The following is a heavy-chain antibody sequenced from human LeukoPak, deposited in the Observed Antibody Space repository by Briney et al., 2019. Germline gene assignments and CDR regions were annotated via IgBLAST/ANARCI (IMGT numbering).Heavy chain of an antibody. Sequence: SETLSLTCAIYGGSFSGYYWSWIRQPPGKGLEWIGEINHSGSTNYNPSLKSRVTISVDTSKNQFSLKVNSVTAADTAVYYCARDRVVVVPAAKYNWFDPWGQGTLVTVSS. V-gene: IGHV4-34*01. CDR3: ARDRVVVVPAAKYNWFDP. CDR1: GGSFSGYY. J-gene: IGHJ5*02. CDR2: INHSGST. D-gene: IGHD2-2*01.